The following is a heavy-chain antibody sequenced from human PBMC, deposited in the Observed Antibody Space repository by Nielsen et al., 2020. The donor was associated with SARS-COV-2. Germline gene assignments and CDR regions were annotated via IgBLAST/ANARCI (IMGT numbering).Heavy chain of an antibody. J-gene: IGHJ4*02. CDR1: GGSISSYY. CDR3: VNSWAAAALSFFYF. V-gene: IGHV4-59*01. D-gene: IGHD2-2*01. CDR2: IYYSGST. Sequence: GSLRLSCTVSGGSISSYYWSWIRQPPGKGLEWIGYIYYSGSTNYNPSLKSRVTISVDTSKNQFSLKLSSVTAADTAVYYCVNSWAAAALSFFYFWGQGTLVTVSS.